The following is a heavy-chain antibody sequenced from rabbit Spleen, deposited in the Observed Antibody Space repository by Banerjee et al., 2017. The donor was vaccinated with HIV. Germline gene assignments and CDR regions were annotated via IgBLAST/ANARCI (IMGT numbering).Heavy chain of an antibody. CDR3: ARDTGSSFSSYGMDL. CDR1: GVSFSISSY. V-gene: IGHV1S40*01. Sequence: QSLEESGGGLVKPGGTLTLTCTASGVSFSISSYMCWVRQAPGKGLEWIACINIVTGKSVYASWAKGRFIMSRTSSTTVTLQMTSLTAADTATYFCARDTGSSFSSYGMDLWGPGTLVTVS. J-gene: IGHJ6*01. D-gene: IGHD8-1*01. CDR2: INIVTGKS.